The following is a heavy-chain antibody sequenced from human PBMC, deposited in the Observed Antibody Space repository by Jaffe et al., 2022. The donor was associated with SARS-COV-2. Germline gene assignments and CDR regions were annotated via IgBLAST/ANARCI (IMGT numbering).Heavy chain of an antibody. Sequence: QVQLVQSGAEVKKPGASVKVSCKASGYTFTSYAMHWVRQAPGQRLEWMGWINAGNGNTKYSQKFQGRVTITRDTSASTAYMELSSLRSEDTAVYYCARVYIGGGSSPGHGAFDIWGQGTMVTVSS. D-gene: IGHD2-15*01. CDR2: INAGNGNT. V-gene: IGHV1-3*01. CDR3: ARVYIGGGSSPGHGAFDI. J-gene: IGHJ3*02. CDR1: GYTFTSYA.